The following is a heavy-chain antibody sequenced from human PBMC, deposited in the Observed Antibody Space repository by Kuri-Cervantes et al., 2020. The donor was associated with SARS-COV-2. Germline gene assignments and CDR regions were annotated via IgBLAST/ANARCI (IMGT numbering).Heavy chain of an antibody. D-gene: IGHD6-6*01. CDR2: IYYSGST. CDR3: ARLQSIAASFDY. CDR1: GGSISSYY. Sequence: GSLRLSCTVSGGSISSYYWSWIRQPPGKGREWIGYIYYSGSTNYNPPLKSRVTIAVDTSKNQFSLKLSSVTAADTAVYYCARLQSIAASFDYWGQGTLVTVSS. V-gene: IGHV4-59*12. J-gene: IGHJ4*02.